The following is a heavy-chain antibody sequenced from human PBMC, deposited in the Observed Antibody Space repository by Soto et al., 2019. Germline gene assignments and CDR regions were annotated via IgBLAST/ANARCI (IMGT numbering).Heavy chain of an antibody. V-gene: IGHV3-74*01. Sequence: EVQLLESGGGVVQPGGSLRLSCTASGFTFNTHWMHWVRQSPGKGLVWVSRIYFDGLTTNYADSVKGRLTVSRDKANNTVYLHVNTLGDEDTAVYYCARGGAMGVDDCGQGTLVTVSS. J-gene: IGHJ4*02. CDR2: IYFDGLTT. CDR3: ARGGAMGVDD. CDR1: GFTFNTHW. D-gene: IGHD1-26*01.